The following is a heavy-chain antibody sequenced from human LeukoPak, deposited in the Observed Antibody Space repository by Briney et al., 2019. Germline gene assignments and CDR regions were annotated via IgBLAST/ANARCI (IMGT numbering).Heavy chain of an antibody. CDR2: ISGSGGST. V-gene: IGHV3-23*01. Sequence: PGGSLRLSCAASGFTFSSYAMSWVRQAPGKGLEWVSAISGSGGSTYYADSVKGRFTISRDNSKNMLYLHMNSLRADDTAVYYCARSGTEDGYNIYFDHWGQGTLVTVSS. CDR1: GFTFSSYA. J-gene: IGHJ4*02. D-gene: IGHD5-24*01. CDR3: ARSGTEDGYNIYFDH.